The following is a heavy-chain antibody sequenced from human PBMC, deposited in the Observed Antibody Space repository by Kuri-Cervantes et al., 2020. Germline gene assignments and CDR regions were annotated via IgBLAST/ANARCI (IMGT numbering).Heavy chain of an antibody. CDR3: ARRSVGGVPYYFDY. D-gene: IGHD1-26*01. J-gene: IGHJ4*02. CDR2: FSFDGVNK. CDR1: GFTFSTYT. Sequence: GGSLRLSCAASGFTFSTYTIHWVRQAPGEGLEWVAVFSFDGVNKFYADSVRGRFTISRDNAKNTLYLQMNSLRAEDSALYYCARRSVGGVPYYFDYWGQGVLVTVSS. V-gene: IGHV3-30-3*01.